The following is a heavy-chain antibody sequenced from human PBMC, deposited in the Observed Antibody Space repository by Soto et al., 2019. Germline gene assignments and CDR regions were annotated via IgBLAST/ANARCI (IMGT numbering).Heavy chain of an antibody. D-gene: IGHD3-16*01. Sequence: QVQLVQSGAEVKKPGASVKVSCKSSGYTFTTYGISWVRQAPGQGLEWMGWISGYNGNTKYAQKFQGRVTMTTDTSXRTAYMDLRSLRSDDTAVYYCAREGEMPYYYYGMDVWGQGTTVTVYS. CDR1: GYTFTTYG. J-gene: IGHJ6*02. CDR2: ISGYNGNT. CDR3: AREGEMPYYYYGMDV. V-gene: IGHV1-18*01.